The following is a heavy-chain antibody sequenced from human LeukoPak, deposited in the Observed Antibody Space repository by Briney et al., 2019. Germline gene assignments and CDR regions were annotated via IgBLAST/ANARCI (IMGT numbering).Heavy chain of an antibody. D-gene: IGHD4/OR15-4a*01. CDR1: GFTFSSYW. Sequence: GGSLRLSCAASGFTFSSYWMDWVRHAPGKGLVWVSRINRDGSTTTYADSVKGRFTISRDSAKNTLYLQMNRPRAEDTAVYYFARGRGDYGGLPDYWGQGTLVTVSS. J-gene: IGHJ4*02. CDR2: INRDGSTT. V-gene: IGHV3-74*01. CDR3: ARGRGDYGGLPDY.